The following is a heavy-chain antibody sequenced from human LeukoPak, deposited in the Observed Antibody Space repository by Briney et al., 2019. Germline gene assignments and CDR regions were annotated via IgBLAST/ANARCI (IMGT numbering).Heavy chain of an antibody. CDR1: GGTFISYA. CDR2: IIPIFGTA. V-gene: IGHV1-69*05. J-gene: IGHJ4*02. Sequence: SVKVSCKASGGTFISYAISWVRRAPGQGLEWMGRIIPIFGTANYAQKFQGRVTITTDESTSTAYMELSSLRSEDTAVYYCAREMATRPTFDYWGQGTLVTVSS. CDR3: AREMATRPTFDY. D-gene: IGHD5-24*01.